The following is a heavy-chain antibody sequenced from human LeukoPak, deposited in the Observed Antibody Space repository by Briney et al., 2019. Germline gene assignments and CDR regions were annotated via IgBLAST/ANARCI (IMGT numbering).Heavy chain of an antibody. J-gene: IGHJ4*02. V-gene: IGHV3-7*01. CDR1: GFTFSSNW. CDR2: IKQDGSEK. Sequence: GGSLRLSCTASGFTFSSNWMGWVRQAPGKGLEWVANIKQDGSEKNYVDSVKGRFTISRDNAKNSLYLQMNSLRAEDTAVYYCATDRDWTLLDYWGQGTLVTVSS. D-gene: IGHD1-1*01. CDR3: ATDRDWTLLDY.